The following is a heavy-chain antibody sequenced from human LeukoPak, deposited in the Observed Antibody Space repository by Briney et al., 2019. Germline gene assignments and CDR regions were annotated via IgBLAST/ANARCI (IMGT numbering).Heavy chain of an antibody. Sequence: PSETLSLTCAVYGGSFSDSHWSWIRQPPGEGLEWIGEINHSGSTKYNPSLKSRVTISVDTSQNQFSLNLSSMTAADTAVYYCARLAYCGGDCYWFDLWGRGTLVTISS. J-gene: IGHJ2*01. CDR3: ARLAYCGGDCYWFDL. V-gene: IGHV4-34*01. CDR2: INHSGST. D-gene: IGHD2-21*02. CDR1: GGSFSDSH.